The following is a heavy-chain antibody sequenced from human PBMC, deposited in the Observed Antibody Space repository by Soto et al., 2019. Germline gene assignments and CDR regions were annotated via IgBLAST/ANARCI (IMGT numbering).Heavy chain of an antibody. CDR3: ARVVRYFDTPYGMDV. CDR2: IGGSGGNT. V-gene: IGHV3-23*01. D-gene: IGHD3-9*01. CDR1: GFTFSSYA. J-gene: IGHJ6*02. Sequence: EVRLLESGEGLVQPGGSLKLSCAASGFTFSSYAMSWVRQAPGKGLEWVSSIGGSGGNTYYADSVKGRFTISRDNSKNTLFLQMNRLGAEDTAEYYCARVVRYFDTPYGMDVWGHGTTVTVSS.